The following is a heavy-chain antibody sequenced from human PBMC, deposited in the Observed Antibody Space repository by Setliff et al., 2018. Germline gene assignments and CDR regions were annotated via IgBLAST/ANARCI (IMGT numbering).Heavy chain of an antibody. J-gene: IGHJ6*02. CDR3: ARDAAFGGSSWYYYGMDV. D-gene: IGHD6-13*01. V-gene: IGHV4-38-2*02. CDR1: GYSISSGHY. CDR2: ISHSGST. Sequence: SETLSLTCTVSGYSISSGHYWGWIRQPPGKGLEWIGSISHSGSTYYNPSLRSRVTISLDTSKNQFSPKLPSVTAADTAVYYCARDAAFGGSSWYYYGMDVWGQGTKVTVSS.